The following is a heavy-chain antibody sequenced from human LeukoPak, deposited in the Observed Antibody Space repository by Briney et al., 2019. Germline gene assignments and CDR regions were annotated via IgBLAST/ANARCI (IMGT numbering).Heavy chain of an antibody. V-gene: IGHV1-24*01. CDR3: ATDLVGQSWYYFDY. D-gene: IGHD6-13*01. CDR2: FDPEDGET. Sequence: ASVKVSCKVSGCTLTELSMHWVRQAPGKGLEWRGGFDPEDGETIYAQKFQGRVTMTEDTSTDTAYMELSSLRSEDTAVYYCATDLVGQSWYYFDYWGQGTLVTVSS. CDR1: GCTLTELS. J-gene: IGHJ4*02.